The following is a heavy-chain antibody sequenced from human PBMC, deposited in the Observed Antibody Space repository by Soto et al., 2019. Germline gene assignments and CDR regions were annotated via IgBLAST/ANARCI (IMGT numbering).Heavy chain of an antibody. CDR2: INPNSGGT. Sequence: ASVKVSCKASGYTFTGYYMHWVRQAPGQGLEWMGWINPNSGGTNYAQKFQGRVTMTTDTSTSTAYMELRSLRSDDTAVYYCAREREYDFWSGYVYYMDVWGKGTTVTVSS. V-gene: IGHV1-2*02. CDR1: GYTFTGYY. D-gene: IGHD3-3*01. CDR3: AREREYDFWSGYVYYMDV. J-gene: IGHJ6*03.